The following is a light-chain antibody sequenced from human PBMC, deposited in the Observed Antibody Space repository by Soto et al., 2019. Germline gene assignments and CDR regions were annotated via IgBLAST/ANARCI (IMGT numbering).Light chain of an antibody. Sequence: QSALTQPASVSGSPGQSITISCTGTNNDVGGYNYVSWYQHHPGKAPTLMIYDVSNRPSGVSNRFSGSKSGNTASLTISGLQTEDEADYSCSSYTSSSTLHVFGPGTKLTVL. CDR3: SSYTSSSTLHV. J-gene: IGLJ1*01. CDR2: DVS. CDR1: NNDVGGYNY. V-gene: IGLV2-14*03.